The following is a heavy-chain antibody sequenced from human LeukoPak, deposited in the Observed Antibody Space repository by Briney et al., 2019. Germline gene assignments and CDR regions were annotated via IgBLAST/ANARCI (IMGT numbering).Heavy chain of an antibody. V-gene: IGHV1-69*05. D-gene: IGHD6-13*01. CDR2: IIPIFGTA. J-gene: IGHJ3*02. CDR3: GRVRDSSRSGDDAVDI. CDR1: GGSFSSYA. Sequence: SVKVSCKASGGSFSSYAISWVRQAPGQGLEWMGGIIPIFGTANYAQKFQGRVTITTDASTSTAYMELSSLRSEETAAYIRGRVRDSSRSGDDAVDIWGQGTMVTVSS.